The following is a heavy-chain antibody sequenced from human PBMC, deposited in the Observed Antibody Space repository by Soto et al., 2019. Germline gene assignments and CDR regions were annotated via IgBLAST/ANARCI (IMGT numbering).Heavy chain of an antibody. CDR2: ISSSDSII. CDR1: GFTFSDYY. V-gene: IGHV3-11*01. D-gene: IGHD3-22*01. CDR3: ARDIGYYDSSGYFDY. Sequence: QVQLVESGGGLVKPGGSLRLSCAASGFTFSDYYMSWIRQAPGKGLEWVSYISSSDSIIYYADSVKGRFTISRDNAKKSVYLQLNSLRAEDTAVYYCARDIGYYDSSGYFDYWGQGTLVTVSS. J-gene: IGHJ4*02.